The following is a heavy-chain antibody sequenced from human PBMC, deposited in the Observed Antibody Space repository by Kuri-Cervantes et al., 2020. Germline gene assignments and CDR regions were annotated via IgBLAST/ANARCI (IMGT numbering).Heavy chain of an antibody. CDR2: IGTDGTSS. D-gene: IGHD3-10*01. J-gene: IGHJ6*02. Sequence: GESLKISCAASGFTFSSYDMHWVRQATGKGLVWVSRIGTDGTSSSYADSVEGRFTISRDNAKNTLYLQMNSLRVEDTAVYYCTRVIASGTYGLMDVWGQGTTVTGSS. CDR3: TRVIASGTYGLMDV. CDR1: GFTFSSYD. V-gene: IGHV3-74*01.